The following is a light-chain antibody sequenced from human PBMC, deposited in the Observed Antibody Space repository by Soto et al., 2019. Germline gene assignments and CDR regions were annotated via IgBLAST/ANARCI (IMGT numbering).Light chain of an antibody. J-gene: IGLJ1*01. CDR1: SSDVGDYNY. V-gene: IGLV2-14*01. CDR3: SSYTSSRPYA. Sequence: QSALTQPASVSGSPGQSITISCTGTSSDVGDYNYVSWYQQPPGKAPKLMIYEVSTRPSGVSNRFTGSKSGNTASLTISGLQAEDEADYYCSSYTSSRPYAFGTGTKLTVL. CDR2: EVS.